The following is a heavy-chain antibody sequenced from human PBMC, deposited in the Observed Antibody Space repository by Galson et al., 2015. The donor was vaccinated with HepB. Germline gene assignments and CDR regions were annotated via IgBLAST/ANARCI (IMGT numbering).Heavy chain of an antibody. Sequence: LSLTCTVSGGSISSGGYYWSWIRQHPGKGLEWIGYIYYSGSTYYNPSLKSRVTISVDTSKKHFSLKLTSVTAADTAVYYCARGYGSGSYYNPSLYYFDYWGQGTLVSVSS. CDR3: ARGYGSGSYYNPSLYYFDY. CDR2: IYYSGST. CDR1: GGSISSGGYY. D-gene: IGHD3-10*01. V-gene: IGHV4-31*03. J-gene: IGHJ4*02.